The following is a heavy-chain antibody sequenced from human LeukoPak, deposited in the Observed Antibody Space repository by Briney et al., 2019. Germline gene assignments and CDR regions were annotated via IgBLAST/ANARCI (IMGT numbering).Heavy chain of an antibody. CDR2: INTNTGNP. D-gene: IGHD6-6*01. Sequence: ASVKVSCKASGYTFTGYYMHWMRQAPGQGLEWMGWINTNTGNPTYAQGFTGRFVFSLDTSVSTAYLQISGLKAEDTAVYYCARDRRLGFDYWGQGTLVTVSS. V-gene: IGHV7-4-1*02. J-gene: IGHJ4*02. CDR3: ARDRRLGFDY. CDR1: GYTFTGYY.